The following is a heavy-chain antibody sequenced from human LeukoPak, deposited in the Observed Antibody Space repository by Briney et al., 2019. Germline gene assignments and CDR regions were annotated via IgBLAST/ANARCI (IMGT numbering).Heavy chain of an antibody. CDR1: GYTFTNYG. D-gene: IGHD5/OR15-5a*01. J-gene: IGHJ4*02. V-gene: IGHV1-18*01. Sequence: ASVKVSCKASGYTFTNYGISWVRQAPGQGLEWMGWVSAYADDTNYVQKFRGGITMTTDTSTSTAYVELRSLRSDDTAVYYCARDCIGCLGFDYWGQGTLVTVSS. CDR3: ARDCIGCLGFDY. CDR2: VSAYADDT.